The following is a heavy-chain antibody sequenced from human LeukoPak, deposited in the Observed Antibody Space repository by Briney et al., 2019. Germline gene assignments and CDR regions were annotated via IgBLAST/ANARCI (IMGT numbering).Heavy chain of an antibody. CDR2: IYPGDSDA. Sequence: GESLKISCKGSGYSFTTYLIAWVRQMPGKGLEWMGIIYPGDSDAAYSPSFQGQVTISADKSISTAYLQWSSLKASDTAMYYCARLAETTMGPFDYWGQGTLVTVSS. V-gene: IGHV5-51*01. CDR1: GYSFTTYL. J-gene: IGHJ4*02. D-gene: IGHD4-11*01. CDR3: ARLAETTMGPFDY.